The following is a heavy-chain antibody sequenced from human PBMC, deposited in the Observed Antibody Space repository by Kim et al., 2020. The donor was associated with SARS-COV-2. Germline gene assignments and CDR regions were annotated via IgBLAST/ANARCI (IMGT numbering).Heavy chain of an antibody. J-gene: IGHJ4*02. Sequence: GGSLRLSCSVSGFAIDTIYMTWVRQPPGKALEWLSVIHSGGTTYYADSVKGRFTISRDPSGNTLYLQLTDLRVEDTAVYYCARGHEGPSYGVLHLWGQGT. CDR3: ARGHEGPSYGVLHL. V-gene: IGHV3-66*01. CDR2: IHSGGTT. D-gene: IGHD3-16*01. CDR1: GFAIDTIY.